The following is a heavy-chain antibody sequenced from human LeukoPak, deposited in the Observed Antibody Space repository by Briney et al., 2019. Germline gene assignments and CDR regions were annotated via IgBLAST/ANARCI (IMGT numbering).Heavy chain of an antibody. CDR2: ISSSSSYI. D-gene: IGHD4/OR15-4a*01. CDR3: ARERGDSMALYYYYMDV. CDR1: GFTFSSYS. J-gene: IGHJ6*03. V-gene: IGHV3-21*01. Sequence: GGSLRLSCAASGFTFSSYSMNWVRQSPGKGLEWVSSISSSSSYIYYADSVKGLFTISRDNAKNSLYLQMNSLRAEDTAVYYCARERGDSMALYYYYMDVWRKGPTVTVSS.